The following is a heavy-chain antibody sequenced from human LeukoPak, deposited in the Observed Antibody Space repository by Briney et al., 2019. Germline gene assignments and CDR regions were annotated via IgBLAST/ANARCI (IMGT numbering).Heavy chain of an antibody. Sequence: PSETLSLTCAVSGGSLSGYYWTWIRQPPGKGLEWIGEINHSGSTNYNPSLKSRVTISVDTSKNQFSLKLSSVTAADTAVYYCAQGYCSGGSCYQTFDYWGQGTLVTVSS. CDR3: AQGYCSGGSCYQTFDY. D-gene: IGHD2-15*01. J-gene: IGHJ4*02. CDR2: INHSGST. V-gene: IGHV4-34*01. CDR1: GGSLSGYY.